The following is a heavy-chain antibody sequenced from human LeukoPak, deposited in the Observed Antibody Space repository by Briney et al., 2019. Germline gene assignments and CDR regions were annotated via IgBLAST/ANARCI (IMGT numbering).Heavy chain of an antibody. CDR2: ISAYNGNT. Sequence: GSSVKVSCKASGGTFSSYGISWVRQAPGQGLEWMGWISAYNGNTNYAQKLQGRVTMTTDTSTSTAYMELRSLRSDDTAVYYCARDRIARPGKDFDLWGRGTLVTVSS. CDR1: GGTFSSYG. V-gene: IGHV1-18*01. D-gene: IGHD6-6*01. J-gene: IGHJ2*01. CDR3: ARDRIARPGKDFDL.